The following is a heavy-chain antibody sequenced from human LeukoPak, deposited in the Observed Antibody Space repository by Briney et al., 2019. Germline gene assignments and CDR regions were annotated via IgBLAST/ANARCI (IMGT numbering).Heavy chain of an antibody. CDR2: ISSSSSYI. CDR3: ARDSPIGYCTNGVCPGAFDI. J-gene: IGHJ3*02. CDR1: GFTFSSYS. V-gene: IGHV3-21*01. D-gene: IGHD2-8*01. Sequence: KTGGSLRLSCAASGFTFSSYSMNWVRQAPGKGLEWVSSISSSSSYIYYADSVKGRFTISRDNAKNSLYLQMNSLRAEDTAVYYCARDSPIGYCTNGVCPGAFDIWGQGTMVTVSS.